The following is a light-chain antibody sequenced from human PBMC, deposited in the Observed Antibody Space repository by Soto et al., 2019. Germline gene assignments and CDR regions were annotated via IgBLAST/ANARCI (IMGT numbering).Light chain of an antibody. Sequence: DIQMTQSPSTLSGSVGDRVTITCRASQTISSWLAWYQQKPGKAPKLLIYKASTLKSGVPSRFSGSGSGTEFILTISSLQPDDFATYYCQQYNNYPLTFGGGTKVDIK. CDR2: KAS. J-gene: IGKJ4*01. CDR1: QTISSW. V-gene: IGKV1-5*03. CDR3: QQYNNYPLT.